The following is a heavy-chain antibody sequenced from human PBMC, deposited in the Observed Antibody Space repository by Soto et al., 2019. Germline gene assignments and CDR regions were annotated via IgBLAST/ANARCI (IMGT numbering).Heavy chain of an antibody. CDR1: RFTFSTYE. J-gene: IGHJ4*02. D-gene: IGHD2-15*01. V-gene: IGHV3-48*03. CDR2: ISSSGSSV. Sequence: GGSLRLSCAASRFTFSTYEMHWVRQAPGKGLEWVSCISSSGSSVYYADSVKGRFAISRDNSRNSLYLQMNSLRDEDTVLYYCVRYCSYTPRNGAATRTFDYWGQGALVTVSS. CDR3: VRYCSYTPRNGAATRTFDY.